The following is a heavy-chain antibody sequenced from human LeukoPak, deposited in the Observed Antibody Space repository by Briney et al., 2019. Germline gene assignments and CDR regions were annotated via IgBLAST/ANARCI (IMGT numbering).Heavy chain of an antibody. Sequence: SVKVSCKASGGPFSDYAFSWVRQAPGQGLDWMGGIIPVFGTPNYAQKFQGRVSITTDESTSTAYMELSSLRSEDTAMYYCAIDFVRSRLTGEGNYHYYYYMDVWDKGTTVTVSS. CDR1: GGPFSDYA. CDR2: IIPVFGTP. J-gene: IGHJ6*03. V-gene: IGHV1-69*05. D-gene: IGHD3-9*01. CDR3: AIDFVRSRLTGEGNYHYYYYMDV.